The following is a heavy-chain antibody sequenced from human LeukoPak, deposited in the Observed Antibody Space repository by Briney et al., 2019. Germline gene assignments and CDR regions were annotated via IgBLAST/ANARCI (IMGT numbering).Heavy chain of an antibody. CDR2: TYYRSKWYN. CDR3: ARDGTYSGYDQYYGMDV. CDR1: GDSVSSNSAA. Sequence: SQTLSLTCAISGDSVSSNSAAWNWIRQSPSRGLEWLGRTYYRSKWYNDYAVSVKSRLTINPDTSKNQFSLQLNSMTPEDTAVYYCARDGTYSGYDQYYGMDVWGKGTTVTVSS. V-gene: IGHV6-1*01. D-gene: IGHD5-12*01. J-gene: IGHJ6*04.